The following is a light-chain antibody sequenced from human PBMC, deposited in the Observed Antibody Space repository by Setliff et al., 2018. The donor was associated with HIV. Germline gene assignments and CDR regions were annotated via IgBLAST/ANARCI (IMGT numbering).Light chain of an antibody. J-gene: IGLJ2*01. CDR2: EDN. CDR1: RSNVGSNS. V-gene: IGLV1-51*01. CDR3: GAWDSGLSVMV. Sequence: QSVLTQPPSVSAAPGQKVAISCSGSRSNVGSNSVSWYRQAPGTGPKLLIYEDNKRPSGIPDRFSASKSGTSATLDITGLPTGDEADYFCGAWDSGLSVMVFGGGTK.